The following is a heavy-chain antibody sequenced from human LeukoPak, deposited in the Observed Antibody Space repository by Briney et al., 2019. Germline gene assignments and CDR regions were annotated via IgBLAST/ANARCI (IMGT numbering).Heavy chain of an antibody. Sequence: PSETLSLTCTVSGGSISSYYWSWIRQPPGKGLEWIGYIYYSGSTNYNPSLKSRVTISVGTSKNQFSLKLSSVTAADTAVYYCARLADSSSFDYWGQGTLVTVSS. CDR1: GGSISSYY. CDR3: ARLADSSSFDY. V-gene: IGHV4-59*08. D-gene: IGHD6-13*01. J-gene: IGHJ4*02. CDR2: IYYSGST.